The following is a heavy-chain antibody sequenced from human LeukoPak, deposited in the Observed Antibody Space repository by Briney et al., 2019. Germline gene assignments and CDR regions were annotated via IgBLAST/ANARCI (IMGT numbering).Heavy chain of an antibody. Sequence: SETLSLTCTVSGGSISSSSYYWGWIRQPPGKGLEWIGSIYYGGSPYYNPSLKSRVTTSVDTSKNQFSLKLSSVTAADTAVYYCARLRALLWFGEHHYYFDYWGQGTLVTVSS. J-gene: IGHJ4*02. CDR2: IYYGGSP. CDR3: ARLRALLWFGEHHYYFDY. V-gene: IGHV4-39*01. D-gene: IGHD3-10*01. CDR1: GGSISSSSYY.